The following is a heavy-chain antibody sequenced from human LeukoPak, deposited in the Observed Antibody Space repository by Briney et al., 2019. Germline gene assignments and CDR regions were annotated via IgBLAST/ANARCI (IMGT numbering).Heavy chain of an antibody. D-gene: IGHD7-27*01. CDR2: IYYSGST. CDR1: GGSINNYY. J-gene: IGHJ4*02. V-gene: IGHV4-59*08. CDR3: ARHLGKGFDY. Sequence: SETLSLTCTVSGGSINNYYWSWIRQPPRKGLEWIAYIYYSGSTNYNPSLKSRVTISVDTSKNQFSLKLSSVTAADTAVYYCARHLGKGFDYWGQGTLVTVSS.